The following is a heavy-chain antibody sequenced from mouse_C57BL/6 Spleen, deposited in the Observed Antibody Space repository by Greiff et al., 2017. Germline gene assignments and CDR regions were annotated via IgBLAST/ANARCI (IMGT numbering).Heavy chain of an antibody. CDR2: INPSNGGT. CDR1: GYTFTSYW. V-gene: IGHV1-53*01. CDR3: AREGSPAVYFDD. Sequence: QVQLQQPGTELVKPGASVKLSCKASGYTFTSYWMHWVKQRPGQGLEWIGNINPSNGGTNYNEKFKGKATLTVDKSSSTAYMQLSSLTSEDSAVYYCAREGSPAVYFDDWGQGTTLTVSS. J-gene: IGHJ2*01.